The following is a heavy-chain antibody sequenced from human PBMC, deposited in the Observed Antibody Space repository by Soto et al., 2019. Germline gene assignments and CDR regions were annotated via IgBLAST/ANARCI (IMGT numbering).Heavy chain of an antibody. CDR3: APGRYGDY. CDR1: GYAFTTYG. V-gene: IGHV1-18*01. Sequence: QVHLVQSGAEVKKPGASVKVSCKGSGYAFTTYGITWVRQAPGQGLEWMGWISAHNGTTNYAQKLQGRVTVTRDTSTSTAYMGLRSLRSADTAVDTCAPGRYGDYWGQGALVHASS. CDR2: ISAHNGTT. D-gene: IGHD1-26*01. J-gene: IGHJ4*02.